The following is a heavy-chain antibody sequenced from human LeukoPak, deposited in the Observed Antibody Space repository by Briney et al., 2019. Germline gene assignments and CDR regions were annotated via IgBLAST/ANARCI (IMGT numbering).Heavy chain of an antibody. CDR2: IKQDGSEK. V-gene: IGHV3-7*04. J-gene: IGHJ4*02. CDR1: RFTFSGYW. CDR3: ARARYCSTTSCPKGFDG. D-gene: IGHD2-2*01. Sequence: GGSLRLSCAASRFTFSGYWMSWVRQAPGKGLEWVANIKQDGSEKYYVDSVKGRFTISRDNAENSLFLQMNSLIVQAAARYYFARARYCSTTSCPKGFDGWGQGTLVTVSS.